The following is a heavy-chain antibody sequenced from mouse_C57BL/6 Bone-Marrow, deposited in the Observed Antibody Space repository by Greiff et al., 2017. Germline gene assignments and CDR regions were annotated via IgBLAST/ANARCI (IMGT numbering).Heavy chain of an antibody. V-gene: IGHV2-6*01. D-gene: IGHD2-5*01. CDR1: GFSLTSYG. Sequence: VKLVESGPGLVAPSQSLSITCTVSGFSLTSYGVDWVRQSPGKGLEWMGVIWGVGSTNYNSALKSRLSISKENSKSQVFLKMNSLQTDDTAMYYYGSRYYSNYPFAYWGQGTLVTVSA. J-gene: IGHJ3*01. CDR2: IWGVGST. CDR3: GSRYYSNYPFAY.